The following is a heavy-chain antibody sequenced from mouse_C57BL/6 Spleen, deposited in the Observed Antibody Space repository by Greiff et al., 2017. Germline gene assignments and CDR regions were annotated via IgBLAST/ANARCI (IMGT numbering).Heavy chain of an antibody. CDR3: AREGGDGIAY. D-gene: IGHD3-3*01. CDR2: INYDGSST. J-gene: IGHJ3*01. Sequence: EVQLVESEGGLVQPGSSMKLSCTASGFTFSDYYMAWVRQVPEKGLEWVANINYDGSSTYYLDSLKSRFIISRDNAKNILYLQMSSLKSEDTATYYCAREGGDGIAYWGQGTLVTVSA. CDR1: GFTFSDYY. V-gene: IGHV5-16*01.